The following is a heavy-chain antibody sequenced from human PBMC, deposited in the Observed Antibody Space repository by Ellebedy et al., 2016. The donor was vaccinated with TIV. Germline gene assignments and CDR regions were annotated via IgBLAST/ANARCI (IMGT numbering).Heavy chain of an antibody. V-gene: IGHV3-11*01. CDR1: GFTFSDFY. D-gene: IGHD6-19*01. CDR2: ISNIGGTT. CDR3: SRDQGAGWYGDN. J-gene: IGHJ4*02. Sequence: GGSLRLSXVASGFTFSDFYMTWIRQAPGKGLEWVSHISNIGGTTRYADSVKGRFTISRDNAKNSLYLQMNSLRAEDTAVYYCSRDQGAGWYGDNWGQGTPVTVSS.